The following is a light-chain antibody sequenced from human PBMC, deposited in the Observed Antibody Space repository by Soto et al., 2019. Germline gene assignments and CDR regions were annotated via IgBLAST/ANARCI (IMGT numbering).Light chain of an antibody. J-gene: IGKJ3*01. Sequence: DIQMTQSPSSLSASVGDRVTITCQASQDIRKYLNWYQQKPGRAPKLLIYGASNLETGVPSRFIGRGYGTDFTFTISSLQPEDIATYYCQHYDNLPPFTFGPGTKVAIK. CDR2: GAS. CDR1: QDIRKY. V-gene: IGKV1-33*01. CDR3: QHYDNLPPFT.